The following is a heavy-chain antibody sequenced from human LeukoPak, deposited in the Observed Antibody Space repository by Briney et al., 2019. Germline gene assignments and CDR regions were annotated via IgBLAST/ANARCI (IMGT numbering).Heavy chain of an antibody. V-gene: IGHV3-74*01. CDR2: IKEDGTYT. CDR3: ARDFDMGITPGDDFDF. J-gene: IGHJ4*02. D-gene: IGHD3-9*01. Sequence: GGSLRLSCAASGFSFSKYWMHWVRQTPGEGLVWVSRIKEDGTYTSYADSVKGRFTISRDNARNTVFLQMNSLRAEDAAVYYCARDFDMGITPGDDFDFWGQGTLVTVSS. CDR1: GFSFSKYW.